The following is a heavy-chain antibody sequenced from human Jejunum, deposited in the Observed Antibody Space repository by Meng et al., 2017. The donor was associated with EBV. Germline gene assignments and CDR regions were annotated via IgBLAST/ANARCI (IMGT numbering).Heavy chain of an antibody. Sequence: VQLQKSGPGLVKPSETLTLTCSVSGDSVTGYNYWTWIRQPPGKGLEWIGNLYYAGKAIYKPSLQSRVTISVDTSKNQISLKVTSVTAADTAIYYCARGRGYDYGDSWGQGTLVTVSS. J-gene: IGHJ5*02. V-gene: IGHV4-61*01. CDR2: LYYAGKA. CDR1: GDSVTGYNY. D-gene: IGHD5-12*01. CDR3: ARGRGYDYGDS.